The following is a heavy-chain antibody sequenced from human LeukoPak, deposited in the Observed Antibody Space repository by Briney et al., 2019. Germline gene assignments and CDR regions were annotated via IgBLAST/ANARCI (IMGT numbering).Heavy chain of an antibody. CDR1: GGTFSSYA. J-gene: IGHJ3*02. CDR3: ARGGTYYYDSSGYAFDI. Sequence: SVKVSCKASGGTFSSYAISWVRQAPGQGLEWMGGIIPIFGTANYAQKFQGRVTITTDESTSTAYMELSSLRSEDTAVYYCARGGTYYYDSSGYAFDIWGHGTMVTVSS. D-gene: IGHD3-22*01. V-gene: IGHV1-69*05. CDR2: IIPIFGTA.